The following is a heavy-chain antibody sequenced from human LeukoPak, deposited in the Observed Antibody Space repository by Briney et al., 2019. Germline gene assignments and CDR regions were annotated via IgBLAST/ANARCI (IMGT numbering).Heavy chain of an antibody. CDR3: AIPSRSSSSSFGMDV. D-gene: IGHD6-6*01. V-gene: IGHV1-69*13. J-gene: IGHJ6*02. CDR2: IIPLFGTA. CDR1: GYTFTSYY. Sequence: ASVKVSCKASGYTFTSYYMHWVRQAPGQGLEWMGGIIPLFGTANYAQNFQGRVTITADESTSTAYMELSSLRSEDTAVYYCAIPSRSSSSSFGMDVWGQGTTVTVSS.